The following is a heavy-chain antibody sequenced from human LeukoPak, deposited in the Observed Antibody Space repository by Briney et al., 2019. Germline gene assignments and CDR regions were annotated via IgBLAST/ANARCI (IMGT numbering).Heavy chain of an antibody. Sequence: SVTVSCKASGGTFSSYAISWVRQAPGQGLEWMGGIIPIFGTANYAQKFQGRVTITTDESTSTAYMELSSLRSEDTAVYYCARGDDSSGQIDYWGQGTLVTVSS. D-gene: IGHD3-22*01. J-gene: IGHJ4*02. CDR2: IIPIFGTA. CDR1: GGTFSSYA. CDR3: ARGDDSSGQIDY. V-gene: IGHV1-69*05.